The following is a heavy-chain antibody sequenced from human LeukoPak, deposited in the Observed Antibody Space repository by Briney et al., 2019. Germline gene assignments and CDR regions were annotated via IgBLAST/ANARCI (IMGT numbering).Heavy chain of an antibody. D-gene: IGHD3-22*01. CDR1: GGSISSSSYY. Sequence: SETLSLTCTVSGGSISSSSYYWGWIRQPPGKGLDWIGRIYYSGSTYYNPSLKSRFTISVDTSKNPFSLKLSSVTAADTAVYYCVNYYDSSDYQQPNHFDYWGQGTLVTVSS. CDR2: IYYSGST. V-gene: IGHV4-39*01. J-gene: IGHJ4*02. CDR3: VNYYDSSDYQQPNHFDY.